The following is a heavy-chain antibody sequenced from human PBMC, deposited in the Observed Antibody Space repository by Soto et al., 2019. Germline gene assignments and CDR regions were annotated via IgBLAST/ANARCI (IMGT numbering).Heavy chain of an antibody. Sequence: GGSLRLSCAASGFTFSSYAMSWVRQAPGKGLEWVSLISGSGGSTYNADSVKGRFTISRDNSKNTLYLQMNSLRAEDTAVYYCAKDLNNSGWTRRGYYFDSWGQGTLVTVSS. J-gene: IGHJ4*02. V-gene: IGHV3-23*01. CDR1: GFTFSSYA. CDR2: ISGSGGST. D-gene: IGHD6-19*01. CDR3: AKDLNNSGWTRRGYYFDS.